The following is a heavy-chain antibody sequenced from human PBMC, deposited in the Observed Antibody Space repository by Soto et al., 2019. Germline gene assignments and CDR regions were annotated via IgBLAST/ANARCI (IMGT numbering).Heavy chain of an antibody. J-gene: IGHJ6*02. D-gene: IGHD6-13*01. V-gene: IGHV6-1*01. Sequence: SQTLSLTCAISGDSVSSNSAAWNWIRQSPSRGLEWLGRTYYRSKWYNDYAVSVKSRITINPDTSKNQFSLQLNSVTPEDTVVYYCARAWAPIIAAAGQIYYYYYGMDVWGQGTTVTVSS. CDR1: GDSVSSNSAA. CDR3: ARAWAPIIAAAGQIYYYYYGMDV. CDR2: TYYRSKWYN.